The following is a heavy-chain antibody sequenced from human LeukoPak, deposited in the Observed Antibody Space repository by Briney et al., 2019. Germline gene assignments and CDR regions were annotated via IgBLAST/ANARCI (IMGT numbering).Heavy chain of an antibody. CDR3: ARVGKDCSSTSCYHFDY. J-gene: IGHJ4*02. Sequence: GGSLRLSCAASGFIFSIYSMNWVRQAPGKGLEWVSSISGTSYIYYADSVKGRFTISRDNAKNSLYLQMNSLRAEDTAVYYCARVGKDCSSTSCYHFDYWGQGTLVTVSS. CDR2: ISGTSYI. D-gene: IGHD2-2*01. V-gene: IGHV3-21*01. CDR1: GFIFSIYS.